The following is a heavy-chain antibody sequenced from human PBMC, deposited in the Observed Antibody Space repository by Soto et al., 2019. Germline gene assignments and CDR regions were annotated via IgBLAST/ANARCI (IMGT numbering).Heavy chain of an antibody. D-gene: IGHD1-26*01. CDR3: AKDREARPYYYYYMDV. Sequence: GGSLRLSCAASGFTFSSYGMHWVRQAPGKGLEWVAVISGSGGSTYYADSVKGRFTISRDNSKNTLYLQMNSLRAEDTAVYYCAKDREARPYYYYYMDVWGKGTTVTVSS. V-gene: IGHV3-23*01. CDR1: GFTFSSYG. J-gene: IGHJ6*03. CDR2: ISGSGGST.